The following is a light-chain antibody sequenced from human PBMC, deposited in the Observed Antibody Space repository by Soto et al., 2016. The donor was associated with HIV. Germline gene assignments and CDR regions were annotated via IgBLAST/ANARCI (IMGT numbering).Light chain of an antibody. CDR1: NIGSKS. CDR3: QVWDSHNDPWV. CDR2: DDR. J-gene: IGLJ3*02. Sequence: SYVVTQPPSVSVAPGQTARITCGGINIGSKSVHWYQQKPGQAPVLVIYDDRDRPSGIPERFSGSNSGSTATLTINGVEAEDEADFYCQVWDSHNDPWVFGGGTKLTVL. V-gene: IGLV3-21*02.